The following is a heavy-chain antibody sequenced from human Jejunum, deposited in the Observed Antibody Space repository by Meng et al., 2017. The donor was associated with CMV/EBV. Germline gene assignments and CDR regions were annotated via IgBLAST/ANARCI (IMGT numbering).Heavy chain of an antibody. D-gene: IGHD2-15*01. V-gene: IGHV3-23*01. CDR3: TKDQWWYDL. CDR1: GFTFSSHA. J-gene: IGHJ4*02. Sequence: SGDASGFTFSSHAMSWVRQAPGKGLEWVASIISSGDGTYYADSVKGRFAISRDNSENTLFLQMGSLRAEDTALYYCTKDQWWYDLWGQGTLVTVSS. CDR2: IISSGDGT.